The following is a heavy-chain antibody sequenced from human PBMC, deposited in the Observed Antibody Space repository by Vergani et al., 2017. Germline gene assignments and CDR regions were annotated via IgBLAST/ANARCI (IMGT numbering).Heavy chain of an antibody. Sequence: EVQLVQSGAEVKKPGESLKISCEGSGYTFTVYWVGWVRQKPGKGLEWLWVVYARESITRYSLSFESQVTISADKSINTAYLEWDSLRASDSGMYYCVRRRGGRQEVDYWGQGTLVTV. J-gene: IGHJ4*02. CDR1: GYTFTVYW. CDR2: VYARESIT. CDR3: VRRRGGRQEVDY. D-gene: IGHD3-16*01. V-gene: IGHV5-51*01.